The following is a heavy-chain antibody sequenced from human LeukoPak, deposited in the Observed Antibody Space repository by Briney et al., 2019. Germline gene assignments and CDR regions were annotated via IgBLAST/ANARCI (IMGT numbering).Heavy chain of an antibody. J-gene: IGHJ6*02. D-gene: IGHD5-12*01. CDR1: GYTFTGYY. Sequence: ASVKVSCKASGYTFTGYYMHWVRQAPGQGLEWMGWINPNSGGTNYAQKFQGRVTMTRDTSISTAYMELSRLRSDDTAVYYCARAVGCSGYDGFYYYYGMDVWGQGTTVTVSS. CDR3: ARAVGCSGYDGFYYYYGMDV. V-gene: IGHV1-2*02. CDR2: INPNSGGT.